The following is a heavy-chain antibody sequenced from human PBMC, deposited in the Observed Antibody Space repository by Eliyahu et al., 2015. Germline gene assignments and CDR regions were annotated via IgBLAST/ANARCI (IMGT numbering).Heavy chain of an antibody. D-gene: IGHD3-22*01. Sequence: QLHLQESGPGLVKPSETLSLTCTVSGDSISSSSHYWAWIRQPPGKGLGFIGSLYQGSTYYHPSLKSRVTISIDTSKSQFXLKLSSVTAADTAVYYCARLRSQYFYDGSGYYSFDYWGQGSLVTVSS. CDR3: ARLRSQYFYDGSGYYSFDY. CDR1: GDSISSSSHY. CDR2: LYQGST. J-gene: IGHJ4*02. V-gene: IGHV4-39*01.